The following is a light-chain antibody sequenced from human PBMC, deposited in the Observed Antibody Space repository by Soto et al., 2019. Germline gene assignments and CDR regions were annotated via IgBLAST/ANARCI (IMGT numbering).Light chain of an antibody. CDR1: SSDIGDYDY. Sequence: QSVLTQPASVSGSPGQSITISCTGTSSDIGDYDYVSWYQHLPGKAPKLLIFDVTHRPSGVSDRFSGSKSGNTASLTISGLQAEDEADYYCCSYAGTSTWVFGGGTQLTVL. CDR2: DVT. CDR3: CSYAGTSTWV. J-gene: IGLJ3*02. V-gene: IGLV2-23*02.